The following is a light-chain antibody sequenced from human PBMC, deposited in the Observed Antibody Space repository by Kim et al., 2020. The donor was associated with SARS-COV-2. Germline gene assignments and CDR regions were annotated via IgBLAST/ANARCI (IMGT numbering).Light chain of an antibody. CDR2: GNS. CDR3: QSYDSSLSGVV. CDR1: SSNIGAGYD. V-gene: IGLV1-40*01. Sequence: RVTISGTGSSSNIGAGYDVHWYQQLPGTAPKHLIYGNSNRPSGVPDRFSGSKSGTSASLAITGLQAEDEADYYCQSYDSSLSGVVFGGGTKLTVL. J-gene: IGLJ2*01.